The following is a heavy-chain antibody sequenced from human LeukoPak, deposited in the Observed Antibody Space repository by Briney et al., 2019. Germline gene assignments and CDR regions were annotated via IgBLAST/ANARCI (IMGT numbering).Heavy chain of an antibody. CDR3: AELGITMIGGV. Sequence: PGGSLRLSCAASGFTFSSYSMNWVRQAPGKGLEWVSSISTSSIYIYYADSVKGRFTISRDNAKNSLYLQLNSLRAEDTAVYYCAELGITMIGGVWGKGTTVTISS. J-gene: IGHJ6*04. CDR1: GFTFSSYS. CDR2: ISTSSIYI. D-gene: IGHD3-10*02. V-gene: IGHV3-21*01.